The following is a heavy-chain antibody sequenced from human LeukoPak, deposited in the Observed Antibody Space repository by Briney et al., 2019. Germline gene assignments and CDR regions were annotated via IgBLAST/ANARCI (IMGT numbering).Heavy chain of an antibody. CDR2: INHSGST. CDR1: GGSFSGYY. CDR3: ARGPSMVQGVIRGIYYYYGMDV. Sequence: SETLSLTCAVYGGSFSGYYWSWIRQPPGKGLEWIGEINHSGSTNYNPSLKSRVTISVDTSKNQFSLKLSSVTAADTAVYYCARGPSMVQGVIRGIYYYYGMDVWGQGTTVTVSS. J-gene: IGHJ6*02. D-gene: IGHD3-10*01. V-gene: IGHV4-34*01.